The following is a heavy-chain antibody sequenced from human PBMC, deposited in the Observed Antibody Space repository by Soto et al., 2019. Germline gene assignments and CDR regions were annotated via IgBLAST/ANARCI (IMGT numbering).Heavy chain of an antibody. CDR2: ISSSSSTI. J-gene: IGHJ4*02. V-gene: IGHV3-48*02. D-gene: IGHD4-17*01. CDR3: AREPSCGDDYADPRES. CDR1: GFTFSDYS. Sequence: EVQLVESGGGLVQPGGSLRLSCAASGFTFSDYSMNWVRQAPGKGLEWVSYISSSSSTIYYADSVKGRFTISRDNAKNSLYLQMNSLRDEDTAVYYCAREPSCGDDYADPRESWGQGTLVTVSS.